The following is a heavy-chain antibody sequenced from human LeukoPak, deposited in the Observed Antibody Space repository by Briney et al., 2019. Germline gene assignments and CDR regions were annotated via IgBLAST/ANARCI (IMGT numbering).Heavy chain of an antibody. J-gene: IGHJ6*03. D-gene: IGHD2-2*01. CDR1: GFTFSDYS. CDR3: ATSGGFVLPNAITGNWYMDV. CDR2: ITSAGGYR. Sequence: PGRSLRLSCGASGFTFSDYSMNCVRQAPGKGLAWVASITSAGGYRYYADSVKGRFTISRDNAQNSLFLQMNSLRAEDTAVYFCATSGGFVLPNAITGNWYMDVWGRGTTVTVSS. V-gene: IGHV3-21*01.